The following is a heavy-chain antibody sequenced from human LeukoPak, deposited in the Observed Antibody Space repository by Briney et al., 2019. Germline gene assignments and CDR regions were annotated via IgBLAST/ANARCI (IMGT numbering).Heavy chain of an antibody. J-gene: IGHJ4*02. CDR3: AKEETIVVVVPAAPFDY. Sequence: GGSLRLSCVASGFTFTSYAMHWVRQAPGKGLEWLSTINGNGGRTYYADYVKGRFTISRDNSKNTLYLQMNSLRAEDTAIYYCAKEETIVVVVPAAPFDYWGQGTLVTVSS. CDR2: INGNGGRT. V-gene: IGHV3-23*01. D-gene: IGHD2-2*01. CDR1: GFTFTSYA.